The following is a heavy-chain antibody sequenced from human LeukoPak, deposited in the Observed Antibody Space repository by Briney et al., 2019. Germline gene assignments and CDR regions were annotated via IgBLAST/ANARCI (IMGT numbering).Heavy chain of an antibody. D-gene: IGHD1-26*01. CDR1: GGSVSSGSYY. Sequence: SETLSLTCTVSGGSVSSGSYYWSWIRQPPGKGLEWIGYIYYSGRTNYNPSLKRGVTISVDTSKNQFSLKLSSVTAADTAVYYCARVQLRGAFDIWGQGTMVTVSS. J-gene: IGHJ3*02. V-gene: IGHV4-61*01. CDR2: IYYSGRT. CDR3: ARVQLRGAFDI.